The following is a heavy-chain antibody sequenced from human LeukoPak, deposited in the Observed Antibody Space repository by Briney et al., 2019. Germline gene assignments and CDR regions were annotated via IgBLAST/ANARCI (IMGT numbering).Heavy chain of an antibody. V-gene: IGHV1-24*01. D-gene: IGHD3-10*01. CDR2: FEPEDGET. J-gene: IGHJ3*01. CDR1: GNTLSDFS. Sequence: ASVKVSCKVSGNTLSDFSIHWVRQAPGRGLERMGGFEPEDGETLYAQKFQGRVTMTEDTSTDTAYMELSSLRSEDTAIYFCANLRGGITCCDAFDVWGQGTVVIVSS. CDR3: ANLRGGITCCDAFDV.